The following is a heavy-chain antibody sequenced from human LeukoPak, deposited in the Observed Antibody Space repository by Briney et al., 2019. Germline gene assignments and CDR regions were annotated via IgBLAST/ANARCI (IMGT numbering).Heavy chain of an antibody. Sequence: SETLSLTCTVSGGSISSSSYYWGWIRQPPGKGLEWIGSIYYSGSTYYNPSLKSRVTISVDTSKNQFSLKLSSVTAADTAVYYCARGGGLGAAAIYYYYMDVWGKGTTVTVSS. D-gene: IGHD2-2*01. J-gene: IGHJ6*03. CDR1: GGSISSSSYY. CDR2: IYYSGST. V-gene: IGHV4-39*07. CDR3: ARGGGLGAAAIYYYYMDV.